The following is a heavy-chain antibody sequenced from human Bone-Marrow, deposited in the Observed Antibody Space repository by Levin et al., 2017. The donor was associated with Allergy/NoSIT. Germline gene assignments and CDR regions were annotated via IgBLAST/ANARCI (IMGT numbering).Heavy chain of an antibody. CDR1: GFTFSSYW. CDR3: AREYSSSWGPPNFDY. V-gene: IGHV3-7*01. CDR2: IKQDGSEK. D-gene: IGHD6-13*01. J-gene: IGHJ4*02. Sequence: LSLTCAASGFTFSSYWMSWVRQAPGKGLEWVANIKQDGSEKYYVDSVKGRFTISRDNAKNSLYLQMNSLRAEDTAVYYCAREYSSSWGPPNFDYWGQGTLVTVSS.